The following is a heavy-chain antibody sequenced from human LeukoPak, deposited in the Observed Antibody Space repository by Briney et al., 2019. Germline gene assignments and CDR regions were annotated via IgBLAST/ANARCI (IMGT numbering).Heavy chain of an antibody. CDR1: GGSISSYS. J-gene: IGHJ6*02. CDR3: ARVGCSSTSRYYYYGMDV. Sequence: PSETLSLTCTFSGGSISSYSWSWVRQPPGRGLEWIGYIYFSGRTTYNPSFKTRLTMSLDTSKNQFSLKLNSVTAADTAVYYCARVGCSSTSRYYYYGMDVWGQGTTVTVSS. V-gene: IGHV4-59*12. D-gene: IGHD2-2*01. CDR2: IYFSGRT.